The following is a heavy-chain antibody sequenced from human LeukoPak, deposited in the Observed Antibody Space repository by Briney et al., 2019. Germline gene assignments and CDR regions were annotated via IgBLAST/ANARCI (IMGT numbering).Heavy chain of an antibody. CDR2: ISGSGAST. CDR3: ARDYSHIAEVADFDY. J-gene: IGHJ4*02. V-gene: IGHV3-23*01. Sequence: GGSLRLSCAASGFTFSSYAMSWVRQASGKGLEWVSAISGSGASTYYADSVKGRFTISRDNSKNTLYLQMNSLRAEDTAVYYCARDYSHIAEVADFDYWGQGTLVTVSS. D-gene: IGHD6-13*01. CDR1: GFTFSSYA.